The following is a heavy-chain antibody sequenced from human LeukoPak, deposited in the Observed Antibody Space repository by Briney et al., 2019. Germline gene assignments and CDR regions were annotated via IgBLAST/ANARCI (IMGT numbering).Heavy chain of an antibody. CDR1: GYTFTGYY. J-gene: IGHJ4*02. Sequence: ASVKVSCKASGYTFTGYYMHWVRQAPGQGLEWMGWINPNSGGTNYAQKFQGRVTMTRDTSISTAYMELSRLRSEDTAVYYCASTPVWFGELFDYWGQGTLVTVSS. D-gene: IGHD3-10*01. V-gene: IGHV1-2*02. CDR3: ASTPVWFGELFDY. CDR2: INPNSGGT.